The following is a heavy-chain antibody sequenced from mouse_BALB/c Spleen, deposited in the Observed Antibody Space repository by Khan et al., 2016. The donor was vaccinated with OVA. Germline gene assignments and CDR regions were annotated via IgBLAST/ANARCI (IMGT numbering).Heavy chain of an antibody. Sequence: EVELVESGGGLVKPGGSLKLSCSASGFTFSSYALSWVCQTPEKRLEWVATISSGGHNTFYPDSVKGRFAISRDNAKNTLYLQMSSLRSEDTAMYYCARSLVDYHAMDYWGQGTSVTVSS. J-gene: IGHJ4*01. V-gene: IGHV5-9-3*01. CDR2: ISSGGHNT. CDR3: ARSLVDYHAMDY. D-gene: IGHD2-2*01. CDR1: GFTFSSYA.